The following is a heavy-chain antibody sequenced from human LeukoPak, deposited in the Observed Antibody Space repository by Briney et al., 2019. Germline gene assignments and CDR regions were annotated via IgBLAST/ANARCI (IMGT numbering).Heavy chain of an antibody. CDR3: AKDVDYGDYVYAFDI. J-gene: IGHJ3*02. Sequence: PGRSLRLSCAASGFTFSSFGMHWVRQAPGKGLEWVAVISYDGSNKYYADSVKGRFTISRDNSKNTLYLQMNSLRAEDTAVYYCAKDVDYGDYVYAFDIWGQGTMVTVSS. CDR1: GFTFSSFG. V-gene: IGHV3-30*18. CDR2: ISYDGSNK. D-gene: IGHD4-17*01.